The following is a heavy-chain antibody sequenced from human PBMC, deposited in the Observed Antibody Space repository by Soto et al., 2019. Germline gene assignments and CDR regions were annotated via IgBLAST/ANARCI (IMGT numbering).Heavy chain of an antibody. J-gene: IGHJ4*02. CDR2: IYYTGST. D-gene: IGHD5-12*01. CDR3: ARFRDGYNFDY. CDR1: GGSISGYY. Sequence: SSETLSLTCTISGGSISGYYWSWVRRPPGKGLDWIGYIYYTGSTNYNPSLKSRVTISVDPSKNQFSLHLSSVTAADTAVYYCARFRDGYNFDYRGRGPLVPVSP. V-gene: IGHV4-59*01.